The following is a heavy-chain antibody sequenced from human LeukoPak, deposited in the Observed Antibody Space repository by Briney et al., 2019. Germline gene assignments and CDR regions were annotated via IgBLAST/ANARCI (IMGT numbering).Heavy chain of an antibody. CDR2: INHSGST. V-gene: IGHV4-34*01. CDR3: ARGAMVRATEDWFDP. Sequence: PSETLSLTCAVYGGSFSGYYWSWIRQPPGKGLEWIGEINHSGSTNYNPSLKSRVTISVDTSKNQFSLKLSSVTAADTAVYYCARGAMVRATEDWFDPWGQGTLVTVSS. CDR1: GGSFSGYY. D-gene: IGHD3-10*01. J-gene: IGHJ5*02.